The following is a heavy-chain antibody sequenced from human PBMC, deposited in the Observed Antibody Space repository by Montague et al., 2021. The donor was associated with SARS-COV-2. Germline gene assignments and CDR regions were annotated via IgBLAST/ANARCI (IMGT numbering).Heavy chain of an antibody. J-gene: IGHJ4*02. D-gene: IGHD3-22*01. V-gene: IGHV2-70*04. Sequence: PALVKPTQTLTLTCTFSGFSLSTRGLRASWIRQPPGKALEWLARMDWDDEKFYSTSLKTRLSISKDTSKNQVVLTMTNMDPVDTATYYCALYYYENNAYYTKDDWGQGTLVTVSS. CDR3: ALYYYENNAYYTKDD. CDR2: MDWDDEK. CDR1: GFSLSTRGLR.